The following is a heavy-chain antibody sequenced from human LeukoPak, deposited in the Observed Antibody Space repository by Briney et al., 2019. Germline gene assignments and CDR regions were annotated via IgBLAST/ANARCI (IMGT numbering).Heavy chain of an antibody. CDR1: GFTFSSYS. Sequence: GGSLRLSCAASGFTFSSYSMNWVRQAPGKGLEWVSYISSSSSTIYYADSVKGRFTISRDNAKNSLYLQMNSLRAEDTAVYYCARESRPIDYWGQGTLVTVSS. V-gene: IGHV3-48*01. J-gene: IGHJ4*02. D-gene: IGHD2-2*01. CDR3: ARESRPIDY. CDR2: ISSSSSTI.